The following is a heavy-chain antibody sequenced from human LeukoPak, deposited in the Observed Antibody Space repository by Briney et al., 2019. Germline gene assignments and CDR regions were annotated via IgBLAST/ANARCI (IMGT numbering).Heavy chain of an antibody. Sequence: SETLSLTCTVSGGSISSYYWSWIRQPPGKGLEWIGYIYYSGSTNYNPSLKSRVTISVDTSKNQFSLKLSSATAADTAVYYCARFRRGYSYGYPDYWGQGTLVTVSS. D-gene: IGHD5-18*01. V-gene: IGHV4-59*08. CDR1: GGSISSYY. J-gene: IGHJ4*02. CDR3: ARFRRGYSYGYPDY. CDR2: IYYSGST.